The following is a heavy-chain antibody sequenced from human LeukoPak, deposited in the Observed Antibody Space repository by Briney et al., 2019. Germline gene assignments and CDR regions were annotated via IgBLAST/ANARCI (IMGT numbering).Heavy chain of an antibody. CDR2: INPNSGGT. Sequence: ASVKGSCKASGYTFTGYYMHWVRQAPGQGLEWMGWINPNSGGTNYAQKFQGRVTMTRDTSISTAYMELSRLRSDDTAVYYCARDPTGYSSSWLFHFDYWGQGTLVTVSS. D-gene: IGHD6-13*01. J-gene: IGHJ4*02. CDR3: ARDPTGYSSSWLFHFDY. V-gene: IGHV1-2*02. CDR1: GYTFTGYY.